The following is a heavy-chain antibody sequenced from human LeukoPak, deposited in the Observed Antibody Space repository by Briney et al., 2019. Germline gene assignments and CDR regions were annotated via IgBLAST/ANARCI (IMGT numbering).Heavy chain of an antibody. CDR2: INPNSGDT. J-gene: IGHJ4*02. V-gene: IGHV1-2*06. Sequence: ASVKVSCKTSGYTFTGNHMHWVRQAPGQGLEWMGRINPNSGDTNYAQKFQGRVTMTRDTSISTAYMELSRLTSDDTAMYYCARDYCSSTSCLFDYWGQGTLVTVSS. CDR1: GYTFTGNH. D-gene: IGHD2-2*01. CDR3: ARDYCSSTSCLFDY.